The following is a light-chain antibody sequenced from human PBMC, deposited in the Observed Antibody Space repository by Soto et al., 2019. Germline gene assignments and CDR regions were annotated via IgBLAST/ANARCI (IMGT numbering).Light chain of an antibody. CDR1: QTIRSG. CDR3: QHYNSYSEA. Sequence: DIQMTHSPYTLSGSVGGRVTITCRASQTIRSGLAWYQQNPGKAPKLLIYKASTLKGGVPSRFSGSGSGTEFTLTISSLQPDDFATYYCQHYNSYSEAFGQGTKVDIK. J-gene: IGKJ1*01. CDR2: KAS. V-gene: IGKV1-5*03.